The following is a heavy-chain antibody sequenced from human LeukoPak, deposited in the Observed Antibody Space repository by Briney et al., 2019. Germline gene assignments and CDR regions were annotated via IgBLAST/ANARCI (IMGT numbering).Heavy chain of an antibody. V-gene: IGHV3-7*01. CDR2: IKQEGSEK. D-gene: IGHD6-6*01. CDR3: ARARSIADWPGTLFDY. CDR1: GFTFNSYW. Sequence: PGGSLRLSCAAPGFTFNSYWMSWVPQAPGKGLEWVANIKQEGSEKYFMEFVKGRFTISRDNAKNSLYLQMDSLRAEDTAVYDCARARSIADWPGTLFDYWGQGTLVTVSS. J-gene: IGHJ4*02.